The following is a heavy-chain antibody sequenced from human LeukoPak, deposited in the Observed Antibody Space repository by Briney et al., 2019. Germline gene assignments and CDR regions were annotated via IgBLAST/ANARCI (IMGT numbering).Heavy chain of an antibody. Sequence: GGSLRLSCTASGFTFSSHAMSWVRQAPGKGLGWVSTISDSDGDTYYADSVKGRFTISRDNSKNTLYLQMNSLRAEDTAVYYCTRRTNLVNDYWGQGTLVTVSS. V-gene: IGHV3-23*01. J-gene: IGHJ4*02. CDR1: GFTFSSHA. D-gene: IGHD6-6*01. CDR3: TRRTNLVNDY. CDR2: ISDSDGDT.